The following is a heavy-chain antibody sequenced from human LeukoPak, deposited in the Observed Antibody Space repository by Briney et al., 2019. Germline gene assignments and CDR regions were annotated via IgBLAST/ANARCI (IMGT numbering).Heavy chain of an antibody. CDR3: AREDSGYDMIDY. J-gene: IGHJ4*02. CDR2: ISSGGSTI. D-gene: IGHD5-12*01. V-gene: IGHV3-48*02. CDR1: GFSFNGYG. Sequence: GGSLRLSCAASGFSFNGYGMNWVRQAPGKGLDWVSYISSGGSTIYYADSVRSRFTISRDNAKDSLYLQMNGLRDEDTAVYFCAREDSGYDMIDYWGQGTLVTVSS.